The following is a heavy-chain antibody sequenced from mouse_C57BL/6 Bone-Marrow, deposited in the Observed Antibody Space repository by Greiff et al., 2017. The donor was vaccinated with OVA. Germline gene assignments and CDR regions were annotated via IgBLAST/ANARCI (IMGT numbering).Heavy chain of an antibody. CDR1: GYAFSHYW. CDR3: ARGAY. J-gene: IGHJ2*01. V-gene: IGHV1-80*01. Sequence: VEPGASVKISCKASGYAFSHYWMNWVKQRPGKGLEWIGQIYPGDGDINYNGKFKGKATLTADKSSSTAYMQFSSLTSEDSAVYFCARGAYWGQGTTLTVSS. CDR2: IYPGDGDI.